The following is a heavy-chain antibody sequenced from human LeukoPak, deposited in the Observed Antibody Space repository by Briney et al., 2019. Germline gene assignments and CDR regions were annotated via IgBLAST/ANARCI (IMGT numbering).Heavy chain of an antibody. J-gene: IGHJ5*02. CDR1: GGSFSGYY. D-gene: IGHD2-21*02. V-gene: IGHV4-34*01. CDR3: ARNRPPKVVVVTATPNWFDP. CDR2: INHSGST. Sequence: SETLSLTCAVYGGSFSGYYWSWIRQPPGKGLEWIGEINHSGSTNYNPALKRRVTISVNTTKNQFFLKLSSVPDADTAVYYCARNRPPKVVVVTATPNWFDPWGQGTLVTVSS.